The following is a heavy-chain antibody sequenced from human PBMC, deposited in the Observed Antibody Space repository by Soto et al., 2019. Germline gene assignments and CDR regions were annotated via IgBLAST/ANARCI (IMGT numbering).Heavy chain of an antibody. CDR1: GFTFKNFW. J-gene: IGHJ4*02. CDR2: IKSKNDGKKP. D-gene: IGHD3-22*01. V-gene: IGHV3-15*01. Sequence: EVLLVESGGGLVKPGGSLRLSCAASGFTFKNFWMTWVRQAPGKGLEWGGLIKSKNDGKKPDYTSLVKGRFTISRDDSTNSLYLQMNSLKVEDTAIYYCASLRSYYDSSGSSDWGQGTLVTVST. CDR3: ASLRSYYDSSGSSD.